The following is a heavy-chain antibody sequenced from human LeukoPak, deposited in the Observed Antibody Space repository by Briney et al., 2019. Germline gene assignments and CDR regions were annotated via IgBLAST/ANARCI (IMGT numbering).Heavy chain of an antibody. V-gene: IGHV1-46*01. CDR2: IDPSGGST. CDR3: AREGGIAAAGS. D-gene: IGHD6-13*01. CDR1: GYTFTSYY. Sequence: ASVKGSRKSSGYTFTSYYIQWVRHAPEQGIEWMGIIDPSGGSTSYAKKFQGRVTMARDTSTSTVYMELSSLRSEDTAVYYCAREGGIAAAGSWGQGTLVTVSS. J-gene: IGHJ4*02.